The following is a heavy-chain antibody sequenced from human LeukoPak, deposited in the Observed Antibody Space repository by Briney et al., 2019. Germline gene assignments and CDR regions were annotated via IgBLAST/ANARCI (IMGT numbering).Heavy chain of an antibody. CDR3: ARLPKDIVVVVAATH. Sequence: GESLKISCKGSGYSFTSYWIGWVRQMPGKGLEWMEIIYPGDSGTRYSPSFQGQVTISADKSISTAYLQWSSLKASDTAMYYCARLPKDIVVVVAATHWGQGTLVTVSS. CDR2: IYPGDSGT. CDR1: GYSFTSYW. V-gene: IGHV5-51*01. D-gene: IGHD2-15*01. J-gene: IGHJ4*02.